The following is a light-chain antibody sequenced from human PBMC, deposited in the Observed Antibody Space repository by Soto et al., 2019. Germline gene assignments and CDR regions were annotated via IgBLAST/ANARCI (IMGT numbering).Light chain of an antibody. V-gene: IGKV2-28*01. Sequence: DIVMTQSPLSLPVTPGEPASISCRSSQSLLHSNGYNYLDWYLQKPGQSPQLLIYLGSTRASGVPVRFSGSGSGTDFTLKISRVEAEDVGVYYCMQVFQTPLTFGGGTKVEIK. CDR3: MQVFQTPLT. CDR2: LGS. CDR1: QSLLHSNGYNY. J-gene: IGKJ4*01.